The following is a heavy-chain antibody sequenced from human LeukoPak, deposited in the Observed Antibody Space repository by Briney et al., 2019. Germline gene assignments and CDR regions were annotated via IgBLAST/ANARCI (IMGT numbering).Heavy chain of an antibody. CDR2: ISYDERGK. D-gene: IGHD3-16*01. V-gene: IGHV3-30*03. CDR3: STDGTPKFEH. J-gene: IGHJ1*01. CDR1: GFGFNYYG. Sequence: PGGSLRLPCAASGFGFNYYGMVWFRQSPGKGLEWVATISYDERGKHYADSVQGRFTISRDNSKSVLYLQLDYLRPEDTAVYYCSTDGTPKFEHWGQGTLVTVSS.